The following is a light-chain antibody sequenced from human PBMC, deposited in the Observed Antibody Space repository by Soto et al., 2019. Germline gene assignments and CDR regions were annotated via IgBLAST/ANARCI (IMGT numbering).Light chain of an antibody. V-gene: IGKV3-20*01. J-gene: IGKJ4*01. Sequence: EIVLTHSPGTLSLSQWEIATLSCRASQSVGSSYLAWYQQKPGQAPRLLIYGASSRATGIPDRFSGSASGTDFTLTISRLEPEDFAVYYCQQYGSSPLTFGGVTKVDIK. CDR1: QSVGSSY. CDR2: GAS. CDR3: QQYGSSPLT.